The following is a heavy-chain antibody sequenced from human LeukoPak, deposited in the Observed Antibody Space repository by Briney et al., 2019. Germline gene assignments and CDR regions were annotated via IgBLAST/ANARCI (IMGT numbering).Heavy chain of an antibody. CDR2: ISAYNGNT. J-gene: IGHJ3*02. V-gene: IGHV1-18*04. D-gene: IGHD2-15*01. Sequence: GSVKVSCKASGYTFTSYGISWVRQAPGQGLEWMGWISAYNGNTNYAQKLQGRVTMTTDTSTSTAYMELRSLRSDDTAVYYCARVRYCSGGSCYSDAFDIWGQGTMVTVSS. CDR3: ARVRYCSGGSCYSDAFDI. CDR1: GYTFTSYG.